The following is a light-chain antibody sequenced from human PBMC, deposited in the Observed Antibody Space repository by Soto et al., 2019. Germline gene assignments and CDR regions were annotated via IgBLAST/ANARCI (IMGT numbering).Light chain of an antibody. Sequence: DTQLTQSPSFLSASEGDRVTITCRASHDIHVFLAWYQHKPGKAPRLLIDSASTLQSGVPSRFSGSRSETEFTLTISSLQPEDIATYYCQKFNNYPLTFGPGTKVDIK. J-gene: IGKJ3*01. CDR3: QKFNNYPLT. CDR2: SAS. V-gene: IGKV1-9*01. CDR1: HDIHVF.